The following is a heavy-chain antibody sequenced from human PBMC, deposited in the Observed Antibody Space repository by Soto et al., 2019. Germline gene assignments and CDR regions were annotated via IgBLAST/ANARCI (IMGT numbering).Heavy chain of an antibody. CDR1: GGSISSYY. CDR2: IFYSGST. D-gene: IGHD2-21*01. J-gene: IGHJ5*02. Sequence: PSETLSLTCTVSGGSISSYYWSWIRQPPGKGLEWIGYIFYSGSTYYNPSLKSRITMSVDKSKNQFSLKLSSVTAADTAVYYCAREHTSLVVPNGWFDPWGQGTLVTVSS. V-gene: IGHV4-59*12. CDR3: AREHTSLVVPNGWFDP.